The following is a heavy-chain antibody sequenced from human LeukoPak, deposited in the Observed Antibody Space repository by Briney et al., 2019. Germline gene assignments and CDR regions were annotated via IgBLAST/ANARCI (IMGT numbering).Heavy chain of an antibody. D-gene: IGHD3-22*01. V-gene: IGHV3-30*18. CDR1: GFTFSSYG. CDR3: AKDGGHYYDSSGYLVY. Sequence: GGSLRLSCAASGFTFSSYGMHWVRQAPGKGLEWVAVISYDGSNKFYADSVKGRFTISRDNSKNTLYLQMNSLRAEDTAVYYCAKDGGHYYDSSGYLVYWGQGTLVTVSS. CDR2: ISYDGSNK. J-gene: IGHJ4*02.